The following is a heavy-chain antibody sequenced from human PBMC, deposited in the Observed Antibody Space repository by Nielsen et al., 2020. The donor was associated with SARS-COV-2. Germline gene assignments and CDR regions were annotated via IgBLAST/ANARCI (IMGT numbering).Heavy chain of an antibody. V-gene: IGHV5-51*01. Sequence: GESLKISCKASGYSFSIKWNGWVRQMPGKGLEWMEIIYPGASHTTYSPSFQGQVTISADTSISTAYLQWDSLKASDTAMYYCAVGTEQPFDYWGQGTLVTVSS. CDR1: GYSFSIKW. CDR3: AVGTEQPFDY. D-gene: IGHD1/OR15-1a*01. J-gene: IGHJ4*02. CDR2: IYPGASHT.